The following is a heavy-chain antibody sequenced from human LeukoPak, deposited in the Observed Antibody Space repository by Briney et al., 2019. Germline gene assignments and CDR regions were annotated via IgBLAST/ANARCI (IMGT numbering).Heavy chain of an antibody. Sequence: HPGGSLRLSCAASGFTFSSYALSWVRQAPGKGLECVSAISGSGGSTYYADSVKGRFTISRDNSKNTLYLHMNSLRAEDTAVYYRAKGSISGYYDFWSGCYFDYWGQGTLVTVSS. V-gene: IGHV3-23*01. J-gene: IGHJ4*02. CDR3: AKGSISGYYDFWSGCYFDY. CDR2: ISGSGGST. CDR1: GFTFSSYA. D-gene: IGHD3-3*01.